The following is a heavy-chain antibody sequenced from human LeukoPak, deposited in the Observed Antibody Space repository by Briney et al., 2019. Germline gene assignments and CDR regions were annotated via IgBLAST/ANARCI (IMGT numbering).Heavy chain of an antibody. Sequence: SETLSLTCTVSGGSISSSSYYWGWIRQPPGKGLEWIGSIYYSGSTYYNPSLKSRVTISVDTSKNQFSLKLSSVTAADTAVYYCARRELDGYSPYYFDYWGQGTLVTVSS. CDR3: ARRELDGYSPYYFDY. V-gene: IGHV4-39*01. CDR2: IYYSGST. CDR1: GGSISSSSYY. D-gene: IGHD5-24*01. J-gene: IGHJ4*02.